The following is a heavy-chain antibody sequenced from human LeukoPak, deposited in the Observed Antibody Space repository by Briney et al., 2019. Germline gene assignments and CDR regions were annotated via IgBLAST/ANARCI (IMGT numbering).Heavy chain of an antibody. CDR1: GFPFGSYV. D-gene: IGHD3-9*01. CDR3: ARDHDWAFDL. CDR2: INHNAEMI. V-gene: IGHV3-48*02. J-gene: IGHJ4*02. Sequence: GGSLRLSCEGSGFPFGSYVMSWVRQAPGKGLEWIAYINHNAEMIFYPDFVKGRFTISRDNPKKSLYLQMNALGYEDTAIYYRARDHDWAFDLWGQGTLVTVSS.